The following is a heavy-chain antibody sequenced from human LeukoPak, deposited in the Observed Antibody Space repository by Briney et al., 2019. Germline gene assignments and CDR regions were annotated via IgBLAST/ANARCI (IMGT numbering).Heavy chain of an antibody. CDR2: IYHTEST. D-gene: IGHD2-15*01. J-gene: IGHJ5*02. CDR3: ARQGGYCSSSSCRIWWFDP. Sequence: SETLSLTCTVSGVSISGSTYFWAWIHQPPGKGLEWIGSIYHTESTSYNPSLKSRVTISVDTSKNQFSLKLNSVTAADTAVYYCARQGGYCSSSSCRIWWFDPWGQGTLVTVSS. CDR1: GVSISGSTYF. V-gene: IGHV4-39*01.